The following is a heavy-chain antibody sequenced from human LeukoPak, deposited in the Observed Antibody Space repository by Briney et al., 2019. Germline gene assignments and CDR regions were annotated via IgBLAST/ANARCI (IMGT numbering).Heavy chain of an antibody. Sequence: GGSLRLSCVSAGFIFSSYVMSWVRQAPGEVLEWVSSISVAGATTDYAASVKGRFTISRDNSKSTVYLQMNGLRVEDTALYYCAKLSLGDFEYFDYWGQGTLVTVSS. CDR1: GFIFSSYV. J-gene: IGHJ4*02. D-gene: IGHD2-21*02. CDR3: AKLSLGDFEYFDY. V-gene: IGHV3-23*01. CDR2: ISVAGATT.